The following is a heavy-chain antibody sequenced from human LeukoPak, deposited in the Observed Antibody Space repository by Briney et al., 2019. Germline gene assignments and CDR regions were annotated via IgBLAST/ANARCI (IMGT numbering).Heavy chain of an antibody. CDR2: ISYTGST. Sequence: SETLSLTCTVSGVSISSYSWTWIRQPPGKGLEWIGYISYTGSTNYNPSLKSRVSISVDTSKSQVSLRLTSVTAADTAVYYCATVDTTMGKDSWGQGALVTVSS. D-gene: IGHD5-18*01. CDR3: ATVDTTMGKDS. CDR1: GVSISSYS. J-gene: IGHJ4*02. V-gene: IGHV4-59*08.